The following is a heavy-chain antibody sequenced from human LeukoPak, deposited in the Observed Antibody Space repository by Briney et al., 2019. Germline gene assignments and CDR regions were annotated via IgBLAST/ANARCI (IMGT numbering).Heavy chain of an antibody. Sequence: GSSLRLSCAAFGFTFSSHGMHWVRQAPGKGLEWVAVIWYDGSNKYYADSVKGRFTISRDNSKNTLYLQVNSLRAEDTAVYYCARAGIVGLYYYYMDVWGKGTTVTVSS. CDR1: GFTFSSHG. CDR2: IWYDGSNK. CDR3: ARAGIVGLYYYYMDV. V-gene: IGHV3-33*01. J-gene: IGHJ6*03. D-gene: IGHD2-21*01.